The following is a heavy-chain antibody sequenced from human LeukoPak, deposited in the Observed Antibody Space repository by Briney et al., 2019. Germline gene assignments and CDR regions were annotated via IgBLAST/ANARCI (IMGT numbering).Heavy chain of an antibody. D-gene: IGHD6-19*01. J-gene: IGHJ4*02. CDR3: VRRGDASSGWGDHDF. CDR2: IGGSGDKT. CDR1: GFTFNRNA. V-gene: IGHV3-23*01. Sequence: PGGSLRLSCAASGFTFNRNAISWVRQAPGKGLEWVSTIGGSGDKTFYADSVKGRFTISRDNSKNMVQLQMYSLTGEDTALYYCVRRGDASSGWGDHDFWGQGALVTVSS.